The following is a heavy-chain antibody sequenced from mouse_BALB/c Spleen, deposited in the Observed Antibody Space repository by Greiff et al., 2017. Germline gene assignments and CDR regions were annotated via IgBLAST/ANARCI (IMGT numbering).Heavy chain of an antibody. J-gene: IGHJ1*01. Sequence: EVQVVESGPSLVKPSQTLSLTCSVTGDSITSGYWNWIRKFPGNKLEYMGYISYSGSTYYNPSLKSRISITRDTSKNQYYLQLNSVTTEDTATYYCARLNGYDGWYFDVWGAGTTVTVSS. CDR2: ISYSGST. CDR3: ARLNGYDGWYFDV. CDR1: GDSITSGY. D-gene: IGHD2-2*01. V-gene: IGHV3-8*02.